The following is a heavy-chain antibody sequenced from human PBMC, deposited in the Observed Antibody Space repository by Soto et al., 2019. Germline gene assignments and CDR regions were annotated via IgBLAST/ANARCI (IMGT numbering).Heavy chain of an antibody. CDR1: GGSFSGYY. Sequence: QVQLQQWGAGLLKPSETLSLTCAVYGGSFSGYYWSWIRQPPGKGLEWIGEINHSGSTNYNPSLKSRVTISVDTSKNQFSLKLSSVTAADTAVYYCARGRSRALYYYYYCMDVWGQGTTVTVSS. V-gene: IGHV4-34*01. J-gene: IGHJ6*02. CDR2: INHSGST. CDR3: ARGRSRALYYYYYCMDV.